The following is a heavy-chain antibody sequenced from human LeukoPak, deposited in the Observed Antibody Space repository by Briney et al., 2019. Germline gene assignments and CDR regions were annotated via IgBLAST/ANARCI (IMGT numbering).Heavy chain of an antibody. J-gene: IGHJ6*03. CDR3: GRDQGYSSSWYTGHYYYYYMDV. CDR2: ISSSSSYI. D-gene: IGHD6-13*01. V-gene: IGHV3-21*01. CDR1: GFTFSSYS. Sequence: PGGSLRLSCAASGFTFSSYSMNWVRQAPGKGLEWVSSISSSSSYIYYADSVKGRFTISRDNAKNSLYLQMNSLRAEDTAVYYCGRDQGYSSSWYTGHYYYYYMDVWGEGTTVTVSS.